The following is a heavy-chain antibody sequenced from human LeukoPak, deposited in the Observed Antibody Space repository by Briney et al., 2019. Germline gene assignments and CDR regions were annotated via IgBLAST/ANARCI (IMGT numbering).Heavy chain of an antibody. J-gene: IGHJ4*02. CDR3: ARESSAAAGDY. CDR1: GGSISRGSYY. CDR2: IYTSGST. D-gene: IGHD6-13*01. V-gene: IGHV4-61*02. Sequence: SETLSLTCTVSGGSISRGSYYWRWVRQPAGTGLEWIGRIYTSGSTNYNPSLKSRVTMSLDTSKNQVSLNLRSVTAADTAVYYCARESSAAAGDYWGQGTLVTVSS.